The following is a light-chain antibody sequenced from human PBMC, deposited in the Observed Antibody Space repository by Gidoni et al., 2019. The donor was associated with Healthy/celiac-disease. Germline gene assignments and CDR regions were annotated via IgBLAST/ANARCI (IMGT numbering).Light chain of an antibody. CDR2: GAS. Sequence: EIVLTQSPGTLSLSPGERATLSCRASQSVSSTYLAWYQQKLGQAPRLLIYGASSRATGIPDRFSGSRSGTDFTLTISRLEPEDFAVYYCQQYGSSPYTFGQGTKLDIK. CDR1: QSVSSTY. J-gene: IGKJ2*01. V-gene: IGKV3-20*01. CDR3: QQYGSSPYT.